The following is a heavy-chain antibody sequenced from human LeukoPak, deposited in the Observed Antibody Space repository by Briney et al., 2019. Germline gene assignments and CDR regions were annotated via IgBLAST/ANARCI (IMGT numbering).Heavy chain of an antibody. Sequence: GGSLRLSCAASGFTFDDYAMHWVRQAPGKGLEWVSLISWDGGSTYYADSVKGRFTISRDNSKNSLYLQMNSLRAEDTALYYCAKGPAPGVYSGYDLYFDYWGQGTLVTVSS. CDR3: AKGPAPGVYSGYDLYFDY. J-gene: IGHJ4*02. CDR2: ISWDGGST. CDR1: GFTFDDYA. V-gene: IGHV3-43D*03. D-gene: IGHD5-12*01.